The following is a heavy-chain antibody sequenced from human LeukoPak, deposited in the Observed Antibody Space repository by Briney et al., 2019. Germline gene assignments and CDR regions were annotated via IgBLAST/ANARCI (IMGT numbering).Heavy chain of an antibody. V-gene: IGHV1-18*04. Sequence: ASVKVSCKASGCTFTGYYMHWVRQAPGQGLEWMGWISAYNGNTNYAQKLQGRVTMTTDTSTSTAYMELRSLRSDDTVVYYCARDDIVVVPAPPYYYYYGMDVWGQGTTVTVSS. J-gene: IGHJ6*02. CDR3: ARDDIVVVPAPPYYYYYGMDV. CDR2: ISAYNGNT. D-gene: IGHD2-2*01. CDR1: GCTFTGYY.